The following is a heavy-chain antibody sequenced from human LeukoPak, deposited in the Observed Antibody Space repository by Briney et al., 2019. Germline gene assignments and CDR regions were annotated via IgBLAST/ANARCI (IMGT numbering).Heavy chain of an antibody. CDR3: AGVERLGYEDY. CDR1: GGSLSGYY. V-gene: IGHV4-34*01. Sequence: SETLSLTCAVYGGSLSGYYWSWIRQPPGKGLEWIGETSHSGSTNYNPSLESRVTISADTSKNQSSLKLTSVTAADTAVYYCAGVERLGYEDYWGQGTLVTVSS. CDR2: TSHSGST. D-gene: IGHD2-15*01. J-gene: IGHJ4*02.